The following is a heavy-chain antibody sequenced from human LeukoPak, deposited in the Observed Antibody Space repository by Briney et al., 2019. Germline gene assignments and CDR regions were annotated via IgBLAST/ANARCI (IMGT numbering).Heavy chain of an antibody. V-gene: IGHV4-4*07. CDR3: ARGVWHGPRSYFDY. J-gene: IGHJ4*02. CDR2: IYTSGST. Sequence: SETLSLXCTVSGGSISSYYWSWIRQPAGKGLEWIGRIYTSGSTNYNPSLKSRITMSVDTSKNQFSLKLSSVTAADTAVYYCARGVWHGPRSYFDYWGQGTLVTVSS. CDR1: GGSISSYY. D-gene: IGHD5/OR15-5a*01.